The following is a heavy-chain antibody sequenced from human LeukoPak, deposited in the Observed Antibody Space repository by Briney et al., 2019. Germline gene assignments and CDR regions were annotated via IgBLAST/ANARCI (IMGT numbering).Heavy chain of an antibody. D-gene: IGHD2-15*01. CDR3: ARISVAVVLYYYYGMDV. V-gene: IGHV3-7*01. Sequence: EGSLRLSCAASGFTFSSYWMSWVRQAPGKGLEWVANIKQDGSEKYYVDSVKGRFTISRDNAKNSLYLQMNSLRAEDTAVYYCARISVAVVLYYYYGMDVWGQGTTVTVSS. J-gene: IGHJ6*02. CDR2: IKQDGSEK. CDR1: GFTFSSYW.